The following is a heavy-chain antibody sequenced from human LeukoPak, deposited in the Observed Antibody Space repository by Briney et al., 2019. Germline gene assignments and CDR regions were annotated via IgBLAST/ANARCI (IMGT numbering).Heavy chain of an antibody. CDR2: ISYDGSNK. CDR1: GFTFSSYA. J-gene: IGHJ4*02. V-gene: IGHV3-30-3*01. CDR3: ARGGIAAASFDY. D-gene: IGHD6-13*01. Sequence: GGSLRHSCAASGFTFSSYAMHWVRQAPGKGLEWVAVISYDGSNKYYADSVKGRFTISRDNSKNTLYLQMNSLRAEDTAVYYCARGGIAAASFDYWGQGTLVTVSS.